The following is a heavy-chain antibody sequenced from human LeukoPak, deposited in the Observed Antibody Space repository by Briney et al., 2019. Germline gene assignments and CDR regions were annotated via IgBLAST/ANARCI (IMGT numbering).Heavy chain of an antibody. J-gene: IGHJ4*02. CDR3: VREGGYSSGPDY. D-gene: IGHD6-19*01. Sequence: GGSLRLSCVGSGFTFSSYSMNWVRQAPGKGLEWVSSISLSSSFIYYADSVKGRFTISRDNGKNTLYLQMNSLRAEDTAVYYCVREGGYSSGPDYWGQGTLVTVSS. CDR2: ISLSSSFI. CDR1: GFTFSSYS. V-gene: IGHV3-21*01.